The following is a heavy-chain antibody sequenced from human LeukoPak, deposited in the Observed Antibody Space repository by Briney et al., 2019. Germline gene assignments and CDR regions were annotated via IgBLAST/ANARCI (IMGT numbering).Heavy chain of an antibody. J-gene: IGHJ4*02. CDR3: ARLRGAVLRYFDWLRRPGPAFDY. D-gene: IGHD3-9*01. CDR2: INHSGST. Sequence: SETLSLTCTVSGYSISSGYYWGWIRQPPGKGLEWIGEINHSGSTNYNPSLKSRVTISVDTSKNQFSLKLSSVTAADTAVYYCARLRGAVLRYFDWLRRPGPAFDYWGQGTLVTVSS. CDR1: GYSISSGYY. V-gene: IGHV4-38-2*02.